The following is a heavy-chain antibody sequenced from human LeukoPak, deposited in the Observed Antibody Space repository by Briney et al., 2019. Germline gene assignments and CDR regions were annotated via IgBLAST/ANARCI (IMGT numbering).Heavy chain of an antibody. V-gene: IGHV1-2*02. CDR3: ARAATVVTHSNWFDP. J-gene: IGHJ5*02. Sequence: ATVKVSCKASGYTFTGYYMHWVRQAPGQGLEWMRWINPNSGGTNYAQKFQGRVTMTRDTSISTAYMELSRLRSDDTAVYYCARAATVVTHSNWFDPWGQGTLVTVSS. CDR2: INPNSGGT. CDR1: GYTFTGYY. D-gene: IGHD4-23*01.